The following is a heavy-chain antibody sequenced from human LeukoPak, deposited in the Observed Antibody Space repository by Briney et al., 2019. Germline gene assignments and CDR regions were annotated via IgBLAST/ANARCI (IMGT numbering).Heavy chain of an antibody. CDR1: GFTFSSYV. Sequence: PGGSLRLSCAASGFTFSSYVLNWVRQAPQKGLEWVSAISGSGGNTYYTDSVKGRFTISRDNSKNTLYLQMNSLRAEDTAVYYCVRDVVSWQLLVHWGQGTLVTVSS. CDR3: VRDVVSWQLLVH. D-gene: IGHD1-26*01. V-gene: IGHV3-23*01. CDR2: ISGSGGNT. J-gene: IGHJ4*02.